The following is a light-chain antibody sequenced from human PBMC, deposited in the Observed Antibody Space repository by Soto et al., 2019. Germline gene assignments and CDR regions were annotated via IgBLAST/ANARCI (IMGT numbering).Light chain of an antibody. CDR2: GAS. J-gene: IGKJ2*01. CDR1: QSVNDY. Sequence: EIVLTQSPATLSLSPGERATLSCRASQSVNDYLAWYQQKPGQAPRLLIYGASNRATGIPLRFSGSGSGTDFPLTISSLEPEDFAVDYCQHRGRWPRTFGQGTKLEIK. CDR3: QHRGRWPRT. V-gene: IGKV3-11*01.